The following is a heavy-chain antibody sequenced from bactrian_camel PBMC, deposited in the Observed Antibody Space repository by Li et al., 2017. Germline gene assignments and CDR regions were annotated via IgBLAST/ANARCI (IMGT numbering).Heavy chain of an antibody. V-gene: IGHV3S53*01. D-gene: IGHD2*01. Sequence: HVQLVESGGGSVQAGGSLTLSCALSGNTYCGGWFRQIPDKEREGVAGIESDGSTSYADSVKGRFTISRDNAKNTLYLQLNSLKTEDTAIYYCAKDSFIIGSWWSNGMDYWGEGTQVTVS. CDR2: IESDGST. CDR1: GNTYC. J-gene: IGHJ7*01.